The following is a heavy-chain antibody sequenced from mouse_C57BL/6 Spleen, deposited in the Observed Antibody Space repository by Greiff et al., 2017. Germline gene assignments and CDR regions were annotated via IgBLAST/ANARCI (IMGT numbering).Heavy chain of an antibody. CDR3: ARSDNDY. CDR2: IDPSDSYT. J-gene: IGHJ2*01. CDR1: GYTFTSYW. V-gene: IGHV1-50*01. Sequence: QVQLKQPGAELVKPGASVKLSCKASGYTFTSYWMQWVKQRPGQGLEWIGEIDPSDSYTNYNQKFKGKATLTVDTSSSTAYMQLSSLTSEDSAVYYCARSDNDYWGQGTTLTVSS.